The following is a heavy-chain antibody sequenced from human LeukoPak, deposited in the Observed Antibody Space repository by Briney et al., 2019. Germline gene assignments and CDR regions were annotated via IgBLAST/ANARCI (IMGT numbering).Heavy chain of an antibody. CDR2: TWYDGSNK. V-gene: IGHV3-33*01. D-gene: IGHD1-26*01. Sequence: SGGSLRLSCAASGFTFTNYGMHWVRQAPGKGLEWVAVTWYDGSNKYYADSVKGRFTISRDNSKNTLYLQMNSLRAEDTAVYYCARDPPSAYTGPWFYFDYWGQGTLVTVSS. J-gene: IGHJ4*02. CDR1: GFTFTNYG. CDR3: ARDPPSAYTGPWFYFDY.